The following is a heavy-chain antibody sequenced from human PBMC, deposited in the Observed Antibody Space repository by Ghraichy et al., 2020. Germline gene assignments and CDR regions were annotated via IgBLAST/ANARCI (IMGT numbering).Heavy chain of an antibody. J-gene: IGHJ3*01. CDR2: VNAGNGHT. CDR3: ARGGLLYDTSGYYYGAFDV. Sequence: ASVKVSCKASGYTFINYGIHWVRQAPGQRLEWMGWVNAGNGHTKFSQKFQDRVTITTSTSASIAYMELSSLRSEDTAVYYCARGGLLYDTSGYYYGAFDVWGQGTMVTVSS. CDR1: GYTFINYG. V-gene: IGHV1-3*01. D-gene: IGHD3-22*01.